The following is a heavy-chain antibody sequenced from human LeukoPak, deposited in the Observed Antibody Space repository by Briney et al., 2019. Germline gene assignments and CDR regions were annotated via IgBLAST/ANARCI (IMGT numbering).Heavy chain of an antibody. D-gene: IGHD2-2*01. J-gene: IGHJ4*02. V-gene: IGHV1-2*02. CDR2: INPNSGGT. CDR1: GYTFTGYY. CDR3: ARDIVVVPAAP. Sequence: ASVKVSCKASGYTFTGYYMHWVRQAPGQGLEWMGWINPNSGGTTYAQKFQGRVTMTRDTSISTAYMELSRLRSDDTAVYYCARDIVVVPAAPWGQGTLVTVSS.